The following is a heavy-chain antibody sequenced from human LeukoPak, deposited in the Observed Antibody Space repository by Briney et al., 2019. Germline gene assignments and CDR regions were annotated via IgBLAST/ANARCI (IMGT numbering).Heavy chain of an antibody. V-gene: IGHV3-21*01. Sequence: PGGSLRLSCTASPLTFNSYSLIWVRQAPGKGLEWVSSITTSSRYIYYADSVKGRFTISRDNAKNTLYLQMNSLRAEDTAVYYCARAAPGYSSSYDYWGQGTLVTVSS. D-gene: IGHD6-13*01. CDR1: PLTFNSYS. CDR3: ARAAPGYSSSYDY. CDR2: ITTSSRYI. J-gene: IGHJ4*02.